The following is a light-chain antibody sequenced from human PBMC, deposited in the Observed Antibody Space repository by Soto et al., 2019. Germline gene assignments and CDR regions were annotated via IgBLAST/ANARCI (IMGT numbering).Light chain of an antibody. CDR1: QSISTW. V-gene: IGKV1-5*03. CDR2: KAS. J-gene: IGKJ4*01. CDR3: QQYHTSPLT. Sequence: DIQMTQSPSTLSASVGDRVTITCRASQSISTWLAWYQQKPGKAPKLLIYKASSLEGRVTSRFSGSGSGTEFNITVSSLQPDDFATYYCQQYHTSPLTFGGGTTGEIK.